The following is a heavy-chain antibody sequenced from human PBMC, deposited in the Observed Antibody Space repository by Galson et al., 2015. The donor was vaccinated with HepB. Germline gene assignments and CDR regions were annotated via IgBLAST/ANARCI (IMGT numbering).Heavy chain of an antibody. CDR3: ARDRYCSGGSCGPYYYYYYMDV. J-gene: IGHJ6*03. V-gene: IGHV3-48*01. CDR2: ISGSSSTI. D-gene: IGHD2-15*01. CDR1: GFTFSSYS. Sequence: SLRLSCAASGFTFSSYSMNWVRQAPGKGLEWVSYISGSSSTIYYADSVKGRFTISRDNAKNSLYLQMNSLRAEDTAVYYCARDRYCSGGSCGPYYYYYYMDVWGKGTTVTVSS.